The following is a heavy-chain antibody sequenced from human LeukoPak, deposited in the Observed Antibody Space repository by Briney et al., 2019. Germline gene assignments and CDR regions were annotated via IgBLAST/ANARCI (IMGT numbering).Heavy chain of an antibody. Sequence: GASVKVSCKASGYTFTSYGISWVRQAPGQGLEWMGWISAYNGNTNYAQKLQGRVTMTTDTSTSTAYMELRSLRSDDTAVYYCARVGYCSGGSCYPHYYYYYYSMDVWGQGTTVTVSS. V-gene: IGHV1-18*01. CDR1: GYTFTSYG. CDR2: ISAYNGNT. CDR3: ARVGYCSGGSCYPHYYYYYYSMDV. D-gene: IGHD2-15*01. J-gene: IGHJ6*02.